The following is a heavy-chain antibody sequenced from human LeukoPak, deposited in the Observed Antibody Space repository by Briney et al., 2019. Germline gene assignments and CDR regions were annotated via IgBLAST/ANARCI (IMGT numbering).Heavy chain of an antibody. Sequence: ASVKVSCKASGYTFSSYGISWVRQAPGQGLEWMGWISAYNDNTNYAQKLQGRVTMTTETSTSTAYLELTSLRSDDTAVYYCAKLVIDSGKPEDFWGQGTLVTVSS. CDR1: GYTFSSYG. CDR2: ISAYNDNT. CDR3: AKLVIDSGKPEDF. J-gene: IGHJ4*02. D-gene: IGHD1-26*01. V-gene: IGHV1-18*01.